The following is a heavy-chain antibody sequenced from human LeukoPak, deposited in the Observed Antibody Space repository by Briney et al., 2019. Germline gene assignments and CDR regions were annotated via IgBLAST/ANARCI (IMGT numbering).Heavy chain of an antibody. J-gene: IGHJ4*02. D-gene: IGHD2-21*02. CDR3: ARDPFHIVVVTASHVFDY. Sequence: QPGRSLRLSCAASGFTFSSYAMHWVRQAPGKGLEWVAVISYDGSNKYYADSVKGRFTISRDNSKNTLYLQMNSLRAEDTAVYYRARDPFHIVVVTASHVFDYWGQGTLVTVSS. V-gene: IGHV3-30-3*01. CDR1: GFTFSSYA. CDR2: ISYDGSNK.